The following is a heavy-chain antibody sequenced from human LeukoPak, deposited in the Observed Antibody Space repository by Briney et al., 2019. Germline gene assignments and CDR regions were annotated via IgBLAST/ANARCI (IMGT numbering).Heavy chain of an antibody. Sequence: SETLSLTCTVSGGSIRSSSYYWGWIRQPPGKGLEWIGSIYYSGSTYYNPSLKSRVTISVDTSKNQFSLKLSSVTAADTAVYYCARDSGAIFGVVIGYYFDYWGQGTLVTVSS. CDR1: GGSIRSSSYY. J-gene: IGHJ4*02. V-gene: IGHV4-39*02. CDR2: IYYSGST. CDR3: ARDSGAIFGVVIGYYFDY. D-gene: IGHD3-3*01.